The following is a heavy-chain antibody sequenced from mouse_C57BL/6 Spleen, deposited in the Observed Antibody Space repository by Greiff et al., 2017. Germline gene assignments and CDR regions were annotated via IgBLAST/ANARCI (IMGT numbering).Heavy chain of an antibody. CDR3: ARVGEELGKVYFDY. CDR1: GFTFSSYA. CDR2: ISDGGSYT. V-gene: IGHV5-4*03. Sequence: EVMLVESGGGLVKPGGSLKLSCAASGFTFSSYAMSWVRQTPEKRLEWVATISDGGSYTYYPDNVKGRFTISRDNAKNNLYLQMSHLKSEDTAMYYCARVGEELGKVYFDYWGQGTTLTVSS. D-gene: IGHD4-1*01. J-gene: IGHJ2*01.